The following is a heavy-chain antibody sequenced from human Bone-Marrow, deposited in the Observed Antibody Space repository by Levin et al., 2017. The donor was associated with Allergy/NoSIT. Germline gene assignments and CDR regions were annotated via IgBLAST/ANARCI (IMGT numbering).Heavy chain of an antibody. CDR3: ARWGGVGATSRFDY. CDR1: GFTFSSYW. J-gene: IGHJ4*02. D-gene: IGHD1-26*01. Sequence: GSLRLSCAASGFTFSSYWMHWVRQVPGKGLVWVSRMNSDGSSTSYADSVKGRFTISRDNAKNTLYLQMNSLRAEDTAVYYCARWGGVGATSRFDYWGQGTLVTVSS. V-gene: IGHV3-74*01. CDR2: MNSDGSST.